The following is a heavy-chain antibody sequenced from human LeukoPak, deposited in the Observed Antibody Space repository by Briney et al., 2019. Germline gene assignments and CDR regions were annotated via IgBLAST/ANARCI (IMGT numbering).Heavy chain of an antibody. Sequence: SETLSLTCSVSGYSISSGYYWGLIRQPPGKGLEWIGSIYHSGSTYDNPSLRSRVTISVDTSKNQFSLNLNSVTAADTAVYYCARVVMITFGGVTVDAFEVWGQGTMVTVS. V-gene: IGHV4-38-2*02. J-gene: IGHJ3*01. CDR3: ARVVMITFGGVTVDAFEV. CDR1: GYSISSGYY. CDR2: IYHSGST. D-gene: IGHD3-16*02.